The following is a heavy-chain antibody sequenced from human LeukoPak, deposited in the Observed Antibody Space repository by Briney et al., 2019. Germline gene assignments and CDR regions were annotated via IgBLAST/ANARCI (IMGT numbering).Heavy chain of an antibody. CDR3: AKDGVITFGGVIDHDAFDI. Sequence: GRSLRLSCAASGFTFSSYAMHWIRQAPGKGLEWVAVISYDGSNKYYADSVKGRFTISRDNSKNTLYLQMNSLRAEDTAVYYCAKDGVITFGGVIDHDAFDIWGQGTMVTVSS. CDR1: GFTFSSYA. V-gene: IGHV3-30*04. J-gene: IGHJ3*02. D-gene: IGHD3-16*02. CDR2: ISYDGSNK.